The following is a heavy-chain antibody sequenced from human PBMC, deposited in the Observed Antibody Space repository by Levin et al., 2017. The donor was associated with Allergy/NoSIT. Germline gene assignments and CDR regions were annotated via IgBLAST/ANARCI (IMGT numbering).Heavy chain of an antibody. J-gene: IGHJ4*02. CDR3: ARDEVVVAATPAFDY. CDR1: GFTFSSYA. Sequence: SCAASGFTFSSYAMHWVRQAPGKGLEWVAVISYDGSNKYYADSVKGRFTISRDNSKNTLYLQMNSLRAEDTAVYYCARDEVVVAATPAFDYWGQGTLVTVSS. V-gene: IGHV3-30-3*01. D-gene: IGHD2-15*01. CDR2: ISYDGSNK.